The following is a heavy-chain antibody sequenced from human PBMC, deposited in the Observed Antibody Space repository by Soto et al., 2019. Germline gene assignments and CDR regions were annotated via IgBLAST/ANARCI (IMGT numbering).Heavy chain of an antibody. Sequence: EVQLVESGGDLVQPGGSLRLSCAASGFTVSSHYMNWVRQAPGKGLEWVSLIQSGGSTFYAESVKGRFTISRDNSKNTLFLQMNSLRVEDTAMYYCSRDDVYCSGGSCDGVPMDVWGRGNTVTVSS. V-gene: IGHV3-66*01. CDR3: SRDDVYCSGGSCDGVPMDV. D-gene: IGHD2-15*01. J-gene: IGHJ6*03. CDR2: IQSGGST. CDR1: GFTVSSHY.